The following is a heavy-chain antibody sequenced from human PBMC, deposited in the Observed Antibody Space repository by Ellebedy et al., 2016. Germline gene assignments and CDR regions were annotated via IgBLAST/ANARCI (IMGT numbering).Heavy chain of an antibody. V-gene: IGHV4-30-2*01. CDR2: IYHSGST. D-gene: IGHD2-21*01. J-gene: IGHJ6*02. CDR1: GGSISSGGYS. CDR3: ARRNCGGDCYGMDV. Sequence: LRLSRAVSGGSISSGGYSWSWIRQPPGKGLEWIGYIYHSGSTYYNPSLKSRVTISVDRSKNQFSLKLSSVTAADTAVYYCARRNCGGDCYGMDVWGQGTTVTVSS.